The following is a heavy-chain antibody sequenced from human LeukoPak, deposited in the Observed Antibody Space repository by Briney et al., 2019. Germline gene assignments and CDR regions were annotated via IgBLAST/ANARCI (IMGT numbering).Heavy chain of an antibody. D-gene: IGHD3-22*01. Sequence: SETLSLTCAVYGGSSSGYYWSWIRQPPGKGLEWIGEINHSGSTNYNPSLKSRVTISVDTSKNQFSLKLSSVTAADTAVYYCARVGYDSSGGWGQGTLVTVSS. V-gene: IGHV4-34*01. J-gene: IGHJ4*02. CDR1: GGSSSGYY. CDR3: ARVGYDSSGG. CDR2: INHSGST.